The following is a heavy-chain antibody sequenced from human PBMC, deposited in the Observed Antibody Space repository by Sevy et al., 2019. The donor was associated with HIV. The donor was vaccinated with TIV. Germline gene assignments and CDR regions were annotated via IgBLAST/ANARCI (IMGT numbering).Heavy chain of an antibody. CDR2: IQYDGSNK. Sequence: GGSLRLSRAASGFSFSSYGMHWVRQAPGKGLEWMSYIQYDGSNKDYADSVKGRFTISRDNSKNTLYLQMNSLGVEDTAVFYCVKEGGGEGGDHWGQGTLVTVSS. D-gene: IGHD2-21*01. CDR3: VKEGGGEGGDH. CDR1: GFSFSSYG. J-gene: IGHJ4*02. V-gene: IGHV3-30*02.